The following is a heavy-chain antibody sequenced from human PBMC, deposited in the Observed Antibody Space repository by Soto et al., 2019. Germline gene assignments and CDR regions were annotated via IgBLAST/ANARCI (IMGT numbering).Heavy chain of an antibody. Sequence: GGSLRLSCAASGFTFSSYAMSWVRQAPGKGLEWVSAISGSGGSTYYADSVKGRFTISRDNSKNTLYLQMNSLRAEDTAVYYCAKGNRAPEGYYYYGMDVWGQGTTVTVSS. CDR3: AKGNRAPEGYYYYGMDV. V-gene: IGHV3-23*01. CDR1: GFTFSSYA. J-gene: IGHJ6*02. CDR2: ISGSGGST. D-gene: IGHD4-4*01.